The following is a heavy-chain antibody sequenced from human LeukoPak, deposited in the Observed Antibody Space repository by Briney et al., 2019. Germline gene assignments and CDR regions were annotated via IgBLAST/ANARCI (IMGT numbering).Heavy chain of an antibody. Sequence: PGGSLRLSCAASGFTFSSYAMHWGRQAPGKGLEWVAVISYDGNNKYYADSVKGRFTISRDNSKNTLYLQMNSLRAEDTALYYCATLPTWGQGTLVTVSS. V-gene: IGHV3-30-3*01. CDR1: GFTFSSYA. CDR2: ISYDGNNK. J-gene: IGHJ4*02. CDR3: ATLPT. D-gene: IGHD4-17*01.